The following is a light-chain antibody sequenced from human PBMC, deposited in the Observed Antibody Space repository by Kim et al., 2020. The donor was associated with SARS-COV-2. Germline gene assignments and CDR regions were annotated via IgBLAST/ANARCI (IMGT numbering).Light chain of an antibody. J-gene: IGLJ2*01. CDR3: QAWDSSTYVV. CDR2: QDS. V-gene: IGLV3-1*01. Sequence: YELTQPPSVSVSPGQTASITCSGVKLGDKYACWYQQKPGQSPVLVIYQDSKPPSGIPERFSASNSGKTATLTISGTQAMDEADYYCQAWDSSTYVVFGGGTQLTVL. CDR1: KLGDKY.